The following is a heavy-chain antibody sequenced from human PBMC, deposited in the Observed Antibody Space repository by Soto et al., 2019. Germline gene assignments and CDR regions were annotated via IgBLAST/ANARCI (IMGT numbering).Heavy chain of an antibody. CDR1: GGTFNRET. D-gene: IGHD3-10*01. J-gene: IGHJ6*04. CDR2: IIPVPDVT. Sequence: QAQLVQSGAEVKKPGSSVKVSCKASGGTFNRETFSWVRQAPGQGLQWMGRIIPVPDVTEYPQNFQGRVTITADTSTSTVYLALSGLGSDDTAVYYCARGGKLGGDLDVWGKGTPVIVSS. CDR3: ARGGKLGGDLDV. V-gene: IGHV1-69*02.